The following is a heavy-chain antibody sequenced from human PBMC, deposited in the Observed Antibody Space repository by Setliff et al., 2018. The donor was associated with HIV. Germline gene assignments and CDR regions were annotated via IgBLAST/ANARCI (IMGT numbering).Heavy chain of an antibody. J-gene: IGHJ6*03. D-gene: IGHD4-4*01. CDR2: INAGNGNT. CDR3: ARSGDYSNYYYYYMDV. V-gene: IGHV1-3*01. CDR1: GYTFTSYA. Sequence: GASVKVSCKASGYTFTSYAMYWVRQAPGQRLEWMGWINAGNGNTKYSQKFQGRVTITRDTPASTAYMELSSLRSEDTAVYYCARSGDYSNYYYYYMDVWGKGTTVTVSS.